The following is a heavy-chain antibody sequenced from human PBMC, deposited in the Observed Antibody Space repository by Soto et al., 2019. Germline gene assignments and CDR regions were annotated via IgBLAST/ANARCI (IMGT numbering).Heavy chain of an antibody. CDR1: GGSISSGGYS. CDR3: ARVPSP. Sequence: QLQLQESGSGLVKPSQTLSLTCAVSGGSISSGGYSWSWIRQPPGKGLEWIGYIYHSGSTYYNPSPXSXXTIAVDRSKNQFSLKLSSVTAAHTAVYYCARVPSPWGQGTLVTVSS. V-gene: IGHV4-30-2*01. CDR2: IYHSGST. J-gene: IGHJ5*02.